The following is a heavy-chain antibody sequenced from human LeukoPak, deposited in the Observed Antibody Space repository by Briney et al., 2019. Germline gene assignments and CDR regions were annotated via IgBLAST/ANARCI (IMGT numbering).Heavy chain of an antibody. Sequence: GGSLRLSCAASGFTFDDYTMHWVRQAPGKGLEWVSLISWDGGSTYYADSVKGRFTISRDNSKNSLYLQMNSLRTEDTALYYCAKDIREGDRYYYDSSGYLHYFDYWGQGTLVTVSS. D-gene: IGHD3-22*01. CDR2: ISWDGGST. CDR3: AKDIREGDRYYYDSSGYLHYFDY. V-gene: IGHV3-43*01. J-gene: IGHJ4*02. CDR1: GFTFDDYT.